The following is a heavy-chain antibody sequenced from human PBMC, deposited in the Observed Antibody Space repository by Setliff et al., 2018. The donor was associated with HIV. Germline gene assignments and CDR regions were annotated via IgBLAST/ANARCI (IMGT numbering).Heavy chain of an antibody. V-gene: IGHV4-4*07. J-gene: IGHJ4*02. CDR1: GGSISAYF. Sequence: SETLSLTCTVSGGSISAYFWTWIRQPAGKGLEWIGHIYSIENTNYNPSLKSRVTISVDTSKNQFSLKLRSLTAADTAVYYCAREDKYGYSSSWYNYWGQGALVTVSS. CDR3: AREDKYGYSSSWYNY. CDR2: IYSIENT. D-gene: IGHD6-13*01.